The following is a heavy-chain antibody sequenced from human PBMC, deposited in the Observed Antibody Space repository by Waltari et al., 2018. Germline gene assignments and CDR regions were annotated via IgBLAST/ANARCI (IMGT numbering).Heavy chain of an antibody. Sequence: EVQLVESGGGLVQPGRSLRLSCAASGFTFDDYAMHWVRQAPGKGLEWVSGIMWNSGSIGYEDAVKGRCTSARDNAKNSLYLQMNSLRAEDTAVYYCAKMSFGGDGTFDYWGQGTLVTVSS. CDR1: GFTFDDYA. D-gene: IGHD2-21*02. CDR3: AKMSFGGDGTFDY. V-gene: IGHV3-9*01. CDR2: IMWNSGSI. J-gene: IGHJ4*02.